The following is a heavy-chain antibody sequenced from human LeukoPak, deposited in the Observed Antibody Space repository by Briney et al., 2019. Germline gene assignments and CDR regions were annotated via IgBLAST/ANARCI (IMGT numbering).Heavy chain of an antibody. CDR1: GCNFSNYW. J-gene: IGHJ4*02. CDR2: LNTGCDST. V-gene: IGHV3-74*01. Sequence: GGSLRLSCTASGCNFSNYWMHWVRQAPGKGLVWVSRLNTGCDSTICADSVKGRFIISRDNAKSTLYLQMNSLRADDTGVYYCTREGAYDSGTYGAGDYWGQGTQVTVSS. CDR3: TREGAYDSGTYGAGDY. D-gene: IGHD3-10*01.